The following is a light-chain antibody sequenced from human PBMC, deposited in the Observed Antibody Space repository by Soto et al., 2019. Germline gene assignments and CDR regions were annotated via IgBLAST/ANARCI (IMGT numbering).Light chain of an antibody. CDR2: AAS. J-gene: IGKJ1*01. CDR3: LQDYNYPRT. Sequence: AIHMAHSPSSLSSSLGDRVTITCRASQGIRNDLGWYQQKPGKAPKLLIYAASSLQSGVPSRFSGSGSGTDFTLTISSLQPEDFATYYCLQDYNYPRTFGQGTKVDIK. V-gene: IGKV1-6*01. CDR1: QGIRND.